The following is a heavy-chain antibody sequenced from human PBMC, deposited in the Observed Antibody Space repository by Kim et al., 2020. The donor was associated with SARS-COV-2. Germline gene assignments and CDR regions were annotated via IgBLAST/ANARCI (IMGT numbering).Heavy chain of an antibody. CDR2: INGGNGHT. CDR1: GYIFTSYA. Sequence: ASVKVSCKASGYIFTSYAIHWVRQAPGQRLEWMGWINGGNGHTKSSQNFQDRVSIARDTSASTAYMELSSLRSEDTAVYYCARRGAATGTPEGGFDPWGQGTLVTVSS. V-gene: IGHV1-3*01. D-gene: IGHD1-1*01. CDR3: ARRGAATGTPEGGFDP. J-gene: IGHJ5*02.